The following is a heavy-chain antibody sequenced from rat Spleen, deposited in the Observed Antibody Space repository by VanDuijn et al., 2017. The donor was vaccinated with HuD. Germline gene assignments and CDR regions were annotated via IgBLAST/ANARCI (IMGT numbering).Heavy chain of an antibody. Sequence: QVQLKESGPDLMQPTQTLSLTCTVSGFSLNRNGVGWVRQPPGKGLEWMGVLWSGGNTDYNSALNSRLSISRDTSKNQVFLKMNSLQSEDTTTYYCARDGGMYPYGVMDAWGQGASVTVSS. J-gene: IGHJ4*01. V-gene: IGHV2-45*01. D-gene: IGHD1-7*01. CDR3: ARDGGMYPYGVMDA. CDR2: LWSGGNT. CDR1: GFSLNRNG.